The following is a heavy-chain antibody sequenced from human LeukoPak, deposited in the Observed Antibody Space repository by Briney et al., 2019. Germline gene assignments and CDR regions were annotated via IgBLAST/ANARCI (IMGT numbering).Heavy chain of an antibody. J-gene: IGHJ4*02. CDR3: ARDWASGSGTFDY. Sequence: GGSLRLSCAASGFTFSSYNMNWVRQAPGKGLEWVSVTYSGGSTYYADSVKGRFTISRDNSKNTLCLQMNSLRAEDTAVYYCARDWASGSGTFDYWGQGTLVTVSS. CDR1: GFTFSSYN. CDR2: TYSGGST. D-gene: IGHD3-10*01. V-gene: IGHV3-53*01.